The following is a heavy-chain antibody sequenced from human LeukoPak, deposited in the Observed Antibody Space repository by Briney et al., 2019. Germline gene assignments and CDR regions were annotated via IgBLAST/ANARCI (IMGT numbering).Heavy chain of an antibody. J-gene: IGHJ6*02. Sequence: SETLSLTCAVYGGSFSGYYWSWIRQPPGKGLEWIGEINHSGSTNYNPPLKSRVTISVDTSKNQFSLKLSSVTAADTAVYYCASRFPPECSGGSCYSWSGMDVWGQGTTVTVSS. D-gene: IGHD2-15*01. CDR1: GGSFSGYY. CDR2: INHSGST. V-gene: IGHV4-34*01. CDR3: ASRFPPECSGGSCYSWSGMDV.